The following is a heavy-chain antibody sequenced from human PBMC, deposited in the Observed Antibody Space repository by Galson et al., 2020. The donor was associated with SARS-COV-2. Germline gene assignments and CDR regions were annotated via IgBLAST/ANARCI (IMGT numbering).Heavy chain of an antibody. J-gene: IGHJ6*04. Sequence: KVSCKGSGYSFTSYWIAWVRQMPGQGLEWMGIIYPGDADARYSPSFQGQVTITTDKSIGTAYLQRSSLKAADTAMYYCAKMGVRRGTPWDDYADGGKGTRVTVSS. V-gene: IGHV5-51*01. CDR2: IYPGDADA. CDR1: GYSFTSYW. D-gene: IGHD3-10*01. CDR3: AKMGVRRGTPWDDYAD.